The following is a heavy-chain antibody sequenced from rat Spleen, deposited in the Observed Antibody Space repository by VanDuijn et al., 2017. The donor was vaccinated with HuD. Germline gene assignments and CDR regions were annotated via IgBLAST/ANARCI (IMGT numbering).Heavy chain of an antibody. CDR3: GRLLDY. CDR2: ISFDGTTT. CDR1: GFTFSNYG. V-gene: IGHV5-29*01. J-gene: IGHJ2*01. Sequence: EVQLVESGGGLVQPGRSLKLSCAASGFTFSNYGMAWVRQAPTKGLEWVATISFDGTTTFYRDSVKGRFTISRDNAKSTLYRQMDSLRSEGTATYYCGRLLDYWGQGVIVTVSS.